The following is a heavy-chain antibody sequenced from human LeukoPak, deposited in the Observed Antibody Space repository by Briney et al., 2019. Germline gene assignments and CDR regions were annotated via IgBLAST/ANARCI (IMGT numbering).Heavy chain of an antibody. V-gene: IGHV4-61*02. CDR1: GGSISSGSYY. D-gene: IGHD6-13*01. CDR2: IYTSGST. J-gene: IGHJ3*02. CDR3: ARDHIAAAGRDYDAFDI. Sequence: SQTLSLTCTVSGGSISSGSYYWGWIRQPAWKGLEWIRRIYTSGSTNYNPSLKSRVTISVDTSKNQFSLKLSSVTAADTAVYYCARDHIAAAGRDYDAFDIWGQETMVTVSS.